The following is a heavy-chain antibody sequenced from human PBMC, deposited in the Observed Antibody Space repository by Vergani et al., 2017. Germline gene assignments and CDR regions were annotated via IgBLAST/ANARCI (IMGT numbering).Heavy chain of an antibody. Sequence: QVQLQESGPGLVKPSETLTLTCTVSGGSLSSYYWNWIRQPPGKGLEWIGYIYDNGYTNYNPSLQSRVTISVDTSKNQFSLRVNSVTAAATAVYYCVRDPWESGGPYSGCWGRGTLVSVSS. CDR3: VRDPWESGGPYSGC. D-gene: IGHD2-15*01. CDR2: IYDNGYT. V-gene: IGHV4-59*12. CDR1: GGSLSSYY. J-gene: IGHJ4*02.